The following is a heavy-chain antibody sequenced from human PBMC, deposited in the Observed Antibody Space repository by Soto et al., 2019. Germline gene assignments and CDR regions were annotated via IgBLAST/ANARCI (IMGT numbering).Heavy chain of an antibody. CDR3: ARALDGSGSYYTGY. V-gene: IGHV1-18*01. CDR1: GYTFPCCG. CDR2: IRAHSGNT. D-gene: IGHD3-10*01. J-gene: IGHJ4*02. Sequence: QVQLVQSGAEVKKPGASVKVSCKASGYTFPCCGISWVRQAPGQGLEWMGWIRAHSGNTNYAQKFQGSVTMTTDTSTIPACMELRSLRSDDTAVYCCARALDGSGSYYTGYWGPGTLVTVSS.